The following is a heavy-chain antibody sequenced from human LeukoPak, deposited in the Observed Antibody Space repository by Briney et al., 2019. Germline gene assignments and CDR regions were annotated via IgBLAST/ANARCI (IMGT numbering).Heavy chain of an antibody. CDR1: GGSINSYY. CDR3: ARQDYYDSSGYPDY. J-gene: IGHJ4*02. D-gene: IGHD3-22*01. Sequence: SETLSLTCTVSGGSINSYYWSWIRQPPGQGLEWIGDIYYSGSTNYNPSLKSRVTISVDTSKNQFSLKLRYVTAADTAVYYCARQDYYDSSGYPDYWGQGTLVTVSS. CDR2: IYYSGST. V-gene: IGHV4-59*08.